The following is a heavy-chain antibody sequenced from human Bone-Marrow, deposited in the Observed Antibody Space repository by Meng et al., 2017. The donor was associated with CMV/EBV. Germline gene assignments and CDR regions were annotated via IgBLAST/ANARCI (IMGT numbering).Heavy chain of an antibody. J-gene: IGHJ4*02. CDR2: ISWDGAST. V-gene: IGHV3-43*01. Sequence: GGSLRLSCAASGFTFDDYTMHWVRQAPGKGLKWVSLISWDGASTYYADSVKGRFAISRDNAKNSLYLQMNSLRAEDTAVYYCARADYYDTSGYHYLDYWGQGTLVTVSS. CDR3: ARADYYDTSGYHYLDY. CDR1: GFTFDDYT. D-gene: IGHD3-22*01.